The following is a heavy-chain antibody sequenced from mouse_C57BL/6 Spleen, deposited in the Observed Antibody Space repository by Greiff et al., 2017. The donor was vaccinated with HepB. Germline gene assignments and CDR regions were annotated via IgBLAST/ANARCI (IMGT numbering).Heavy chain of an antibody. D-gene: IGHD2-5*01. CDR1: GYTFTSYT. CDR2: INPSSGYT. V-gene: IGHV1-4*01. Sequence: QVQLQQSGAELARPGASVKMSCKASGYTFTSYTMHWVKQRPGQGLEWIGYINPSSGYTKYNQKFKDKATLTADKSSSTAYMQLSSLTSEDSAVYCCARWGYYSNYGYAMDYWGQGTSVTVSS. CDR3: ARWGYYSNYGYAMDY. J-gene: IGHJ4*01.